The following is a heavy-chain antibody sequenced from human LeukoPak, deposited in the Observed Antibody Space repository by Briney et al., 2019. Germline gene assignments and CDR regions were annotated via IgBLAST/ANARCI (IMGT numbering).Heavy chain of an antibody. CDR2: IYSGGST. J-gene: IGHJ4*02. CDR3: ASSTGSYWEIRFDY. CDR1: GFTVNSNY. D-gene: IGHD1-26*01. Sequence: PGGSLRLSCAASGFTVNSNYMSWVRQAPGKGLEWVSVIYSGGSTYYADSVKGRFTISRDNSKNTLYLQMNSLRAEDTAVYYCASSTGSYWEIRFDYWGQGTLVTVSS. V-gene: IGHV3-53*01.